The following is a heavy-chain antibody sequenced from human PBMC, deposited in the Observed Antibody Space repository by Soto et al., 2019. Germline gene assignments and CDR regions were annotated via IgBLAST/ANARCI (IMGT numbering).Heavy chain of an antibody. Sequence: GWSLSLSCAASGFTFSSYAMSWVRQAPGKGLEWVSAISGSGGSTYYADSVKGRFTISRDNSKNTLYLQMNSLRAEDTAVYYCAEEAPVEMATIGHFDYWGQGTLVTVSS. V-gene: IGHV3-23*01. CDR2: ISGSGGST. CDR1: GFTFSSYA. CDR3: AEEAPVEMATIGHFDY. J-gene: IGHJ4*02. D-gene: IGHD5-12*01.